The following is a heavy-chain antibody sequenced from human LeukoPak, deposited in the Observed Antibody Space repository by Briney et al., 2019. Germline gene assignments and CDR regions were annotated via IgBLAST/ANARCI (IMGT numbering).Heavy chain of an antibody. V-gene: IGHV1-18*01. D-gene: IGHD1-20*01. CDR1: GYTFTSYG. J-gene: IGHJ5*02. Sequence: ASVKVSCTASGYTFTSYGISWVRQAPGQGLEWMGWISAYNGNTNYAQKLQGRVTMTTDTSTSTAHMELRSLRSDDTAVYYCARDLSRITGTNWFDPWGQGTLVTVSS. CDR2: ISAYNGNT. CDR3: ARDLSRITGTNWFDP.